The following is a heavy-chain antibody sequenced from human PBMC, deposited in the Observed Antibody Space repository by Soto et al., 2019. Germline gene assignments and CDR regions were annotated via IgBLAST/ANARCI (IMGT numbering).Heavy chain of an antibody. CDR3: VRGDNWNDEASDY. J-gene: IGHJ4*02. Sequence: QVQLVESGGGVVQRGRSLRLSCAASGFMFSNHGMHWVRQAPGKGLEWVAVIWSDGNNRYYADSVKGRFTNSRDNSKNTVYLQMNSLRAEDTAVYYCVRGDNWNDEASDYWGQGTLVTVSS. CDR2: IWSDGNNR. D-gene: IGHD1-1*01. CDR1: GFMFSNHG. V-gene: IGHV3-33*01.